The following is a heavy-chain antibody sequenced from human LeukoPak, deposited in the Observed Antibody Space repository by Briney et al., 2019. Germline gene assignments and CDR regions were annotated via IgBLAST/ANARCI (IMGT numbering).Heavy chain of an antibody. V-gene: IGHV4-34*01. CDR2: SNDSGGT. CDR1: GGTFSGYY. CDR3: ARLSVIVGAALEYYYYYMDV. Sequence: PSETLSLTCAVYGGTFSGYYWSWIRQPPGKRLEWVGESNDSGGTNYNPSLKSRVTISADRSKNQVSLKLTSVTAADTAVYYCARLSVIVGAALEYYYYYMDVWGQGTTVTVSS. J-gene: IGHJ6*03. D-gene: IGHD1-26*01.